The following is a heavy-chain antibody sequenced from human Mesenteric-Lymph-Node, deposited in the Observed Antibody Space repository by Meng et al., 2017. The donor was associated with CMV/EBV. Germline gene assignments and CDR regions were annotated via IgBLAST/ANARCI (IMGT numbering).Heavy chain of an antibody. CDR3: ATEHYPHSGYYDY. CDR2: ITPMFNAA. D-gene: IGHD2-15*01. CDR1: GGSFGNQA. V-gene: IGHV1-69*01. Sequence: AAGGSFGNQALSRIRQATGEGPEWMGGITPMFNAANYAQKFQGRVSITADESTSTAYMVLTSLTSEDTAMYYCATEHYPHSGYYDYWGQGTLVTASS. J-gene: IGHJ4*02.